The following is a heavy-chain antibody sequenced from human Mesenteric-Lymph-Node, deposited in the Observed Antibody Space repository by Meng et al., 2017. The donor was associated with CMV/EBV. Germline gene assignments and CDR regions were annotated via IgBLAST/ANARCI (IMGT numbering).Heavy chain of an antibody. D-gene: IGHD3-22*01. Sequence: GESLKISCAASGFTVSSNYMSWVRQAPGKGLEWVSSISGRRTYIDYADSVRGRFTISRDNAQNSLYLQMSSLRAEDTAVYYCARVGWSYYDSSGYPAHWGQGTLVTVSS. V-gene: IGHV3-21*01. CDR2: ISGRRTYI. CDR1: GFTVSSNY. J-gene: IGHJ4*02. CDR3: ARVGWSYYDSSGYPAH.